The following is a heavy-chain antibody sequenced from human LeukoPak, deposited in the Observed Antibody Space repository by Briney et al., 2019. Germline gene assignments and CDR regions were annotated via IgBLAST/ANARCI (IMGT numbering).Heavy chain of an antibody. CDR1: GYTFTGYY. D-gene: IGHD2-15*01. CDR3: ARTYCSGGSCYSSGFDP. Sequence: ASVKVSCKAPGYTFTGYYMHWVRQAPGQGLEWMGWINPNSGGTNYAQKFQGRVTMTRDTSISTAYMELSRLRSDDTAVYYCARTYCSGGSCYSSGFDPWGQGTLVTVSS. CDR2: INPNSGGT. J-gene: IGHJ5*02. V-gene: IGHV1-2*02.